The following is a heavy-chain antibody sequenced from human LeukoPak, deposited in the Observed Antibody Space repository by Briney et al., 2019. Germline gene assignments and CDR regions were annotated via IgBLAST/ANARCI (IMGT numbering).Heavy chain of an antibody. CDR2: ISYDGNNK. CDR1: GFTFSDYA. Sequence: GRSLRLSCAASGFTFSDYAMHWVRQAPGKGLEWVAVISYDGNNKYYTDSVKGRFTISRDNSQNTLYLQMNSLRVEDTAVYYCARSTEQWLLPGYWGQGTLVTVSS. CDR3: ARSTEQWLLPGY. D-gene: IGHD6-19*01. V-gene: IGHV3-30-3*01. J-gene: IGHJ4*02.